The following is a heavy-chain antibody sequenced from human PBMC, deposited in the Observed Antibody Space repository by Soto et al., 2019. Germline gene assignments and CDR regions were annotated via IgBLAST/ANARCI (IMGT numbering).Heavy chain of an antibody. V-gene: IGHV3-48*03. CDR1: GFTFSNYD. D-gene: IGHD3-22*01. CDR2: ISGSGRTI. CDR3: ARGDDNSGYYYAFDS. Sequence: PGGSLRLSCEASGFTFSNYDMNWVRQAPGKGLEWVSYISGSGRTIYYADSVKGRFTISRDSAKKSLFLQMNSLRAEDMALYYCARGDDNSGYYYAFDSWGQGTPVTVSS. J-gene: IGHJ4*02.